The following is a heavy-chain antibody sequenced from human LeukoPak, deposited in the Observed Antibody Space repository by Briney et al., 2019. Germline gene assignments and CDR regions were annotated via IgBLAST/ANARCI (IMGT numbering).Heavy chain of an antibody. CDR1: GGSFSGYY. Sequence: SETLSLTCAVYGGSFSGYYWSWIRQPPGKGLEWIGEINHSGSTNYNPSLESRVTISVDTSKNRFSLKLSSVTAADTAVYYCARAPGVVAARAYYYYYGMDVWGQGTTVTVSS. J-gene: IGHJ6*02. CDR3: ARAPGVVAARAYYYYYGMDV. D-gene: IGHD2-15*01. CDR2: INHSGST. V-gene: IGHV4-34*01.